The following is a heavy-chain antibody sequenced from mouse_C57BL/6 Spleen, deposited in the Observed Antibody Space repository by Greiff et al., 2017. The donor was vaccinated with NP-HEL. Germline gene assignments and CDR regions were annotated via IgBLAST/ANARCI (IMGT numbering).Heavy chain of an antibody. D-gene: IGHD1-1*01. Sequence: QVQLQQPGAELVMPGASVKLSCKASGYTFTSYWMHWVKQRPGQGLEWIGEIDPSDSYTNYNQKFKGKSTLTVDKSSSTAYMQLSSLTSEDSAVYYCARDGSSSERNYFDYWGQGTTLTVSS. J-gene: IGHJ2*01. V-gene: IGHV1-69*01. CDR2: IDPSDSYT. CDR1: GYTFTSYW. CDR3: ARDGSSSERNYFDY.